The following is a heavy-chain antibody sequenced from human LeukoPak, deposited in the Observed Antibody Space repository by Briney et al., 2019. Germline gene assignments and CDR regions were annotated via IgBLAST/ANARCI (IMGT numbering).Heavy chain of an antibody. CDR3: ARGVIRSYGFDF. V-gene: IGHV3-74*01. CDR1: GFTFCSSW. Sequence: GGSLRVSSAAPGFTFCSSWTHWVRQALRKGLVWGSRIKPDGSTTNYADSVKSRVSISRDNATNTLYLQMKGPREENTGVYFYARGVIRSYGFDFGGQGTLVTVSS. D-gene: IGHD1-26*01. J-gene: IGHJ4*02. CDR2: IKPDGSTT.